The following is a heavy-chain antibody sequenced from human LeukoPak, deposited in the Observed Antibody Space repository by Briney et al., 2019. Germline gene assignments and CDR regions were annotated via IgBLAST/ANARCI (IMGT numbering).Heavy chain of an antibody. CDR3: TKDVDCPSDCLFFHC. J-gene: IGHJ4*02. D-gene: IGHD2-21*02. CDR2: INRRGHT. CDR1: GFTLYRFT. Sequence: PGGSLRLSCADSGFTLYRFTIHWVRHTLGKGVEWVSLINRRGHTLYTDYVKGRFTISREKRRNTIFLKRNRMGSEDRAWYHFTKDVDCPSDCLFFHCWGQGTLVTVSS. V-gene: IGHV3-43*01.